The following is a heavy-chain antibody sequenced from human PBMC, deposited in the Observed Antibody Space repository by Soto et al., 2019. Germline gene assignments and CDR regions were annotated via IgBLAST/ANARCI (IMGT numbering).Heavy chain of an antibody. J-gene: IGHJ2*01. D-gene: IGHD2-15*01. Sequence: PGKGLEWVSAISGSGGSTYYADSVKGRFTISRDNSTNTLYLQMNSLRAEDTAVYYCAKDVQGPYFFFFQAEDGIRDTVPVSAFLLNRSSDL. CDR3: AKDVQGPYFFFFQAEDGIRDTVPVSAFLLNRSSDL. CDR2: ISGSGGST. V-gene: IGHV3-23*01.